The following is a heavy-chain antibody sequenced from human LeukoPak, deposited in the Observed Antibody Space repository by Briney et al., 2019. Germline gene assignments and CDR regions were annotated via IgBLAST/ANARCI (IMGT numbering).Heavy chain of an antibody. Sequence: GRSLRLSCAASGFPFSSYAMHWVRQAPGKGLEWVAVISYDGSNKYYADSVKGRFTISRDNSKNTLYLQMNSLRAEDTAVYYCAKDSDPVRDAFDIWGQGTMVTVSS. J-gene: IGHJ3*02. CDR2: ISYDGSNK. CDR1: GFPFSSYA. V-gene: IGHV3-30*04. CDR3: AKDSDPVRDAFDI.